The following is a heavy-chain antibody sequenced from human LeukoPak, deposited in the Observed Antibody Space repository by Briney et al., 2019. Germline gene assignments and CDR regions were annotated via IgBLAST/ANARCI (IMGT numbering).Heavy chain of an antibody. V-gene: IGHV3-64*01. CDR2: ISSDGGST. CDR1: GFTFSSYA. Sequence: GGSLRLSCAASGFTFSSYAMHWVRQAPGKGLEYVSAISSDGGSTYYANSVKGRFTISRDNSKNTLYLQMGSLRAEDMAVYYCARGNLPLWSLGAFDYWGQGTLVTVSS. CDR3: ARGNLPLWSLGAFDY. J-gene: IGHJ4*02. D-gene: IGHD3-3*01.